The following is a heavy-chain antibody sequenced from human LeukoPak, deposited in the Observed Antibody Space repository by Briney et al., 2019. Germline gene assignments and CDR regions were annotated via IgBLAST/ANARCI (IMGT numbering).Heavy chain of an antibody. CDR1: GFTFSSYA. J-gene: IGHJ3*02. D-gene: IGHD3-22*01. Sequence: GGSLRLSCAASGFTFSSYAMSWVRQAPGKGLEWVSAISGSGGSTYYADSVKGRFTISRDNSKNTLYLQMNSLRAEDTAVYYCAKRPLLNYYDSSGNDAFDIWGQGTMVTVSS. CDR2: ISGSGGST. CDR3: AKRPLLNYYDSSGNDAFDI. V-gene: IGHV3-23*01.